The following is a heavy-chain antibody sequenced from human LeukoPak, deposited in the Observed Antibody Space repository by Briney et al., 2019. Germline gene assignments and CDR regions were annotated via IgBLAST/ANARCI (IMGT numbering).Heavy chain of an antibody. V-gene: IGHV3-48*04. J-gene: IGHJ6*03. Sequence: GGSLRLSCAASGFTFSSYSMNWVRQAPGKGLEWVSYISSSGSTIYYADSVKGRFTISRDNAKNTLYLQMTSLSAEDTAVYYALAGYYYYYMDVWGKGTTVTVSS. CDR3: LAGYYYYYMDV. D-gene: IGHD6-13*01. CDR2: ISSSGSTI. CDR1: GFTFSSYS.